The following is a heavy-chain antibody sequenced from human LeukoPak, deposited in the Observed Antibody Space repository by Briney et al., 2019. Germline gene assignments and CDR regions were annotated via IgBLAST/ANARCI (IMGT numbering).Heavy chain of an antibody. CDR2: INNSGGST. CDR1: GFTFSNYA. J-gene: IGHJ4*02. CDR3: AKERLARGIDY. Sequence: GGSLRLSCAASGFTFSNYAMSWVRQAPGKGLEWGSEINNSGGSTYYADSVKGRFTISRDNSKNTVYLQMNSLRAEDTAVYHCAKERLARGIDYWGQGTLVTVSS. D-gene: IGHD3-10*01. V-gene: IGHV3-23*01.